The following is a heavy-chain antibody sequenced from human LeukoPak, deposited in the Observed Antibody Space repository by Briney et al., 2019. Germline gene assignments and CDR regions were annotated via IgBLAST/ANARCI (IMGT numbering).Heavy chain of an antibody. CDR3: ARVMQVTSAFDI. Sequence: ASVTVSCKASGYTFTSYAMHWVRQAPGQRLEWMGWINAGNGNTKYSQKFQGRVTITRDTSASTAYMELSSLRSEDTAVYYCARVMQVTSAFDIWGQGTMVTVSS. D-gene: IGHD3-10*01. V-gene: IGHV1-3*01. CDR2: INAGNGNT. CDR1: GYTFTSYA. J-gene: IGHJ3*02.